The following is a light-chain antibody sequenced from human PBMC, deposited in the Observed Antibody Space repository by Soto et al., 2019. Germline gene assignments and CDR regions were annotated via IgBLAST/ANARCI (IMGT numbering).Light chain of an antibody. Sequence: QSVLTQPPSVSGCPGQSVTISCSGTSSDVGNYNRVSWYQQPPGTAPKLMIYDVSNRPSGVPDRFSGSKSGNTASLTISGLQAEDEADYYCTSYTTSSTPVVFGGGTKVTVL. V-gene: IGLV2-18*02. CDR1: SSDVGNYNR. J-gene: IGLJ2*01. CDR3: TSYTTSSTPVV. CDR2: DVS.